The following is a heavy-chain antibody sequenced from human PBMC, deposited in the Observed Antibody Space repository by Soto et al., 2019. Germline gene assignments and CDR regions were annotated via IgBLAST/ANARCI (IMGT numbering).Heavy chain of an antibody. V-gene: IGHV1-18*01. D-gene: IGHD2-15*01. CDR1: GYTFTSYG. CDR2: ISAYNGNT. Sequence: QVQLVQSGAEVKKPGASVKVSCKASGYTFTSYGISWVRQAPGQGLEWMGWISAYNGNTNYAQKLQGRVTMTTDTSTSTAYMELRRLRSDDTAVYYCASSVGPYCSGGSCYPFDYWGQGTLVTVSS. CDR3: ASSVGPYCSGGSCYPFDY. J-gene: IGHJ4*02.